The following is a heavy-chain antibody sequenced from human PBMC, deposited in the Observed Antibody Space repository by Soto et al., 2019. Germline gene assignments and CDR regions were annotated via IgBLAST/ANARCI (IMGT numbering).Heavy chain of an antibody. V-gene: IGHV1-2*02. CDR3: ARTPVLEWSFHAFDI. J-gene: IGHJ3*02. CDR2: INPNSGDT. D-gene: IGHD3-3*01. CDR1: GYTFTGYY. Sequence: ASVKVSCKASGYTFTGYYMHWVRQAPGQGLEWMGWINPNSGDTNYAQKFQGRVTMTRDTSISTAYMELSSLRSDDTAVYYCARTPVLEWSFHAFDIWGQGTIVTVSS.